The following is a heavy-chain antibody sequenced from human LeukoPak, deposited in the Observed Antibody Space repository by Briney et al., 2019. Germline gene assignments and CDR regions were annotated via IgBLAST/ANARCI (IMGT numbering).Heavy chain of an antibody. J-gene: IGHJ4*02. CDR1: GFSLTSYE. CDR3: ARDTVNGPFVISLDY. Sequence: PGGSLRLSCAASGFSLTSYEMNWVRQPPGRGLEWVSHFSSGGNAEYYADSVTGRLSMSRDNAKNSLYLEMNSLRAEDTAVYYCARDTVNGPFVISLDYWGQGALVTVSS. CDR2: FSSGGNAE. D-gene: IGHD2-8*01. V-gene: IGHV3-48*03.